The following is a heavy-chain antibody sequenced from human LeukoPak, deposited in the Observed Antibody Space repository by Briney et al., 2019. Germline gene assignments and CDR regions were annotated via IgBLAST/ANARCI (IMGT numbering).Heavy chain of an antibody. V-gene: IGHV3-48*03. D-gene: IGHD5-18*01. J-gene: IGHJ3*02. CDR3: ARNRGYVRGGARGMSPFDI. CDR1: GFTFSSYE. CDR2: ISSSGSTI. Sequence: PGGSLRLSCAASGFTFSSYEMNWVRQAPGKGLEWVSYISSSGSTIYYADSVKGRFTISRDNAKNSLYLQMNSLRAEDTAVYYCARNRGYVRGGARGMSPFDIWGQGTMVTVSS.